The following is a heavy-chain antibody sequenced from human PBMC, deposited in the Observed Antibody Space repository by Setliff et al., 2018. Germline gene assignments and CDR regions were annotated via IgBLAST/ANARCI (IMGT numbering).Heavy chain of an antibody. D-gene: IGHD2-2*01. V-gene: IGHV1-3*01. J-gene: IGHJ6*03. CDR2: INAGNGNT. CDR3: ARDGFEIVVVPAAIYYYYYMDV. CDR1: GYTFTSYA. Sequence: ASVKVSCKASGYTFTSYAMHWVRQAPGQRLEWMGWINAGNGNTKYSQKFQGRVTITRDTSASTACMELSSLRSEDTAVYYCARDGFEIVVVPAAIYYYYYMDVWGKGTTVTVS.